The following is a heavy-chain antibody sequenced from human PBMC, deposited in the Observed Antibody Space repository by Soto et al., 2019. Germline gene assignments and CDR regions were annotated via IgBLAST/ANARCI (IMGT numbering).Heavy chain of an antibody. CDR1: GYTFTSYG. J-gene: IGHJ6*01. V-gene: IGHV1-18*04. CDR2: ISAYNGNT. Sequence: GSVKVYCKSSGYTFTSYGMSLVRQAPGQGLEWMGWISAYNGNTNYAQKLQGRVTMTTDTSTSTAYMELRSLRSDDTAVYYCASGGSYLGYYYYYGMDVWGQGTTFTVSS. CDR3: ASGGSYLGYYYYYGMDV. D-gene: IGHD1-26*01.